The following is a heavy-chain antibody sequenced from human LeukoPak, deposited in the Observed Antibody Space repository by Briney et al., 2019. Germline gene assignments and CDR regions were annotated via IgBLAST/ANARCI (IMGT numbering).Heavy chain of an antibody. CDR3: AARDGGDYPYFDY. D-gene: IGHD4-17*01. CDR1: GFTVDRKH. Sequence: GGSLRLSCAASGFTVDRKHMTWVRQAPGKGLQWISFIYTGGNTYYPDSVKGRFTVSRDTSKNTLYLQMDSLRDEDTGVYRCAARDGGDYPYFDYWGPGTLVTVSS. J-gene: IGHJ4*02. CDR2: IYTGGNT. V-gene: IGHV3-66*01.